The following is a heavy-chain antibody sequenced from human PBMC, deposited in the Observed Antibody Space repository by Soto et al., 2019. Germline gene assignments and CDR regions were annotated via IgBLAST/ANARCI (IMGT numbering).Heavy chain of an antibody. V-gene: IGHV2-5*02. J-gene: IGHJ4*02. Sequence: QITLKESGPTLVKPTQTLTLTCTFSGFSLSTSGVGVGWIRQPPGKALEWLALIYWDDAKHYSPSLKSRLTIHKDTSKTQVVLIMTDMDPVDTAKLYRAHKGGGDRILDYWGQGTLVTVSS. CDR1: GFSLSTSGVG. CDR3: AHKGGGDRILDY. D-gene: IGHD3-16*01. CDR2: IYWDDAK.